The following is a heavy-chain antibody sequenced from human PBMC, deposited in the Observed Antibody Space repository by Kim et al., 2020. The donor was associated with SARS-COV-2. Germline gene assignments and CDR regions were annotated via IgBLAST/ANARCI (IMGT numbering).Heavy chain of an antibody. CDR1: GYTFTSYG. CDR3: ARGGSPGTATIESDY. CDR2: ISGYNGNT. J-gene: IGHJ4*02. V-gene: IGHV1-18*04. Sequence: ASVKVSCKASGYTFTSYGIHWVRQAPGQGLEWMGLISGYNGNTNYAQKVQGRVTMTTDTSTTTAYMGLRSLRSDDTAVYYCARGGSPGTATIESDYWGQGTLVTVSS. D-gene: IGHD5-12*01.